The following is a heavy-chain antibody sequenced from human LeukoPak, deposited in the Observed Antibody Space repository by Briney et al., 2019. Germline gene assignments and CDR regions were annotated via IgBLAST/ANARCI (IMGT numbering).Heavy chain of an antibody. J-gene: IGHJ6*03. CDR3: AKELTGQWYYYYYMDV. D-gene: IGHD3-9*01. CDR2: ISGTGGST. CDR1: GFTFSSYA. V-gene: IGHV3-23*01. Sequence: GGSLRLSCAASGFTFSSYAMSWVRQAPGKGLEWVSGISGTGGSTYYADSVKGRFTISRDNSRNTLYLQMNSLRAEDTAVYYCAKELTGQWYYYYYMDVWGKGTTVTVSS.